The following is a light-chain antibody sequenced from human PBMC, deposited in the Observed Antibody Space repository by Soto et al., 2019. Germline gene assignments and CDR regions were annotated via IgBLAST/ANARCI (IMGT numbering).Light chain of an antibody. CDR1: ETVSEDQ. Sequence: EILLTQSPGTLSLSPVQRATLSCRTRETVSEDQLAWYQQKPGQAPRLVIFAVSIRAPGIPDRFSGSGSGTDFTLTINRLEREDFAVYYCQQYGSSRWTFGQGTKVDIK. CDR2: AVS. J-gene: IGKJ1*01. V-gene: IGKV3-20*01. CDR3: QQYGSSRWT.